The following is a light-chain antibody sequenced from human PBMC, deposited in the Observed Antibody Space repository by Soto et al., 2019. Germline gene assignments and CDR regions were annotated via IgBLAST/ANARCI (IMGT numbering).Light chain of an antibody. CDR2: GNN. J-gene: IGLJ3*02. CDR1: SSNIGSNT. V-gene: IGLV1-44*01. Sequence: QSVLTQPPSASETPGQRVTISCSGSSSNIGSNTVNWYQQLPGTAPKLLISGNNQRPSGVPDRFSGSKSGTSASLAISGLQSEDEADYYCATWDDSLNAMVFGGGTKLTVL. CDR3: ATWDDSLNAMV.